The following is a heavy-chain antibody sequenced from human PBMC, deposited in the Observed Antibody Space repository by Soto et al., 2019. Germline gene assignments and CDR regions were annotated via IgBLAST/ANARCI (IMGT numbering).Heavy chain of an antibody. Sequence: SVKVSCKASGFTFTSSAVQWVRQARGPRLARIGWTVVGSGNTNYAQKFQERDTISRGMSTSTGDVVLCMLRSEETSVYHCAADSVTIFSAVNDFDYWGQGTLVTVSS. CDR2: TVVGSGNT. V-gene: IGHV1-58*01. D-gene: IGHD3-3*01. CDR3: AADSVTIFSAVNDFDY. CDR1: GFTFTSSA. J-gene: IGHJ4*02.